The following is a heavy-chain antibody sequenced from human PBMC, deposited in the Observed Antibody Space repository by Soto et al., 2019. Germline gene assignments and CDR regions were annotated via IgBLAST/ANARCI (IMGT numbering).Heavy chain of an antibody. V-gene: IGHV4-31*03. Sequence: SETLSLTCTVSGGSISSGGYYWSWIRPHPGKGLEWMGYIYYSGSTYYDPAPKSRVTISVDTSKNQFSLKLSSVTAADTAVYYCARFTAQWPDPHRFDYWGQGTLVTVSS. CDR1: GGSISSGGYY. CDR2: IYYSGST. J-gene: IGHJ4*02. D-gene: IGHD6-19*01. CDR3: ARFTAQWPDPHRFDY.